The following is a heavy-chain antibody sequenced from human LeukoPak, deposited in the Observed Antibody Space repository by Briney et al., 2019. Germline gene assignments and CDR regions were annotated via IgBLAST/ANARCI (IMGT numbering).Heavy chain of an antibody. Sequence: PSETLSLTCTVSGGSISSGSYYWGWIRQPPGKGLEWIGSIYYSGSTYYNPSLKSRVTISVDTSKNQFSLKLSSVTAADTAVYYCAREIGEQLWLASWGQGTLVTVSS. CDR2: IYYSGST. V-gene: IGHV4-39*07. CDR1: GGSISSGSYY. D-gene: IGHD5-18*01. CDR3: AREIGEQLWLAS. J-gene: IGHJ5*02.